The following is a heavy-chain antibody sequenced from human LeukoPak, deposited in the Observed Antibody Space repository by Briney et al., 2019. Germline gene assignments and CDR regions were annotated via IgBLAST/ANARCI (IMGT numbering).Heavy chain of an antibody. CDR1: GFTFSSYA. Sequence: PGGSLRLSCAASGFTFSSYAMSRVRQAPGKGLEWVSAISGSGGSTYYADSVKGRFTISRDNSKNTLYLQMNSLRAEDTAVYYCAKGTVVVAATLWFDPWGQGTLVTVSS. J-gene: IGHJ5*02. CDR2: ISGSGGST. CDR3: AKGTVVVAATLWFDP. V-gene: IGHV3-23*01. D-gene: IGHD2-15*01.